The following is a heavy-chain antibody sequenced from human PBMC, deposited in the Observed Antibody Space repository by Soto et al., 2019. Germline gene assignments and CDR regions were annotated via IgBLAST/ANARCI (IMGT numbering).Heavy chain of an antibody. J-gene: IGHJ6*03. V-gene: IGHV1-8*01. CDR3: ARGVRGYCSSTSCPPNGRYYYYYMDV. Sequence: ASVKVSCKASGYTFTSYDINWVRQATGQGLEWMGWMNPNSGNTGYAQKFQGRVTMTRNTSISTAYMELSSLRSEDTAVYYCARGVRGYCSSTSCPPNGRYYYYYMDVWGKGTTVTVSS. D-gene: IGHD2-2*01. CDR1: GYTFTSYD. CDR2: MNPNSGNT.